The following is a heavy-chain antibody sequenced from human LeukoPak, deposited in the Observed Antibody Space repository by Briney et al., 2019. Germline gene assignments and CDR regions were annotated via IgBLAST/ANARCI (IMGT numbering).Heavy chain of an antibody. CDR1: GFTFTSYY. V-gene: IGHV1-46*01. J-gene: IGHJ5*02. Sequence: PGGSLRLSCAASGFTFTSYYMHWVRQAPGQGLEWMGIINPSGGSTSYAQKFQGRVTMTRDTSTSTVYMELSSLRSEDTAVYYCARGSLLILRFLEWEPINWFDPWGQGTLVTVSS. CDR3: ARGSLLILRFLEWEPINWFDP. D-gene: IGHD3-3*01. CDR2: INPSGGST.